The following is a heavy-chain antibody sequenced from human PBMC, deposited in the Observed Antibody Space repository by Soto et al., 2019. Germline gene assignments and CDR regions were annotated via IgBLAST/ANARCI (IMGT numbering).Heavy chain of an antibody. CDR2: IYYTGST. J-gene: IGHJ5*02. CDR3: ARMSVTMRNWFDP. Sequence: SLTCTVFGGSVTSGNYYWNWIRQPPGKGLDWIGNIYYTGSTNYNPSLKSRVTMSVDTSKNQFSLTLNSVTAADTAVYYCARMSVTMRNWFDPWGQGTLVTVSS. V-gene: IGHV4-61*01. D-gene: IGHD3-22*01. CDR1: GGSVTSGNYY.